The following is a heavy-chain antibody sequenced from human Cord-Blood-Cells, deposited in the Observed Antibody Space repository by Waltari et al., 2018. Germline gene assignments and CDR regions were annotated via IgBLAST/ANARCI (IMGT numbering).Heavy chain of an antibody. D-gene: IGHD3-22*01. CDR1: GGSISSSSYY. V-gene: IGHV4-39*07. CDR2: IYYSRST. J-gene: IGHJ2*01. CDR3: ARLLSYYYDSSGSLGYFDL. Sequence: QLQLQESGPGLVKPSETLSLTCTVSGGSISSSSYYWGWIRQPPGKGLEWIGSIYYSRSTYSSPSLSSRVTISVDTSKNQFSLKLSSVTAADTAVYYCARLLSYYYDSSGSLGYFDLWGRGTLVTVSS.